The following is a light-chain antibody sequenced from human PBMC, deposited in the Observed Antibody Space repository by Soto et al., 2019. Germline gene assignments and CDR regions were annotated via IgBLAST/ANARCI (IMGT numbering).Light chain of an antibody. J-gene: IGLJ1*01. CDR2: DVN. V-gene: IGLV2-14*01. Sequence: QSVLTQPASVSGSPGQSITISCTGTSSDVGGYDYVSWYQQLPGKAPKLLIYDVNNRPSGVSHRFSGSKSGNTASLTFSGLQAEDEADFYCSSYTGSSTFVFGTGTKVTVL. CDR1: SSDVGGYDY. CDR3: SSYTGSSTFV.